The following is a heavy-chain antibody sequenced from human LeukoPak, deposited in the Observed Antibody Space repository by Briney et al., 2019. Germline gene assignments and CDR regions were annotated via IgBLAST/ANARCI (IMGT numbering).Heavy chain of an antibody. CDR2: ISAGGGST. V-gene: IGHV3-23*01. CDR3: ARLGYCSSTSCYSYYYYYYMDV. CDR1: GFTFRSYG. J-gene: IGHJ6*03. Sequence: GGSLRLSCAASGFTFRSYGMSWVRQAPGKGLEWVSGISAGGGSTYYADSVKGRSTISRDNSKNTLYLQINSLRAEDTAVYYCARLGYCSSTSCYSYYYYYYMDVWGKGTTVTISS. D-gene: IGHD2-2*01.